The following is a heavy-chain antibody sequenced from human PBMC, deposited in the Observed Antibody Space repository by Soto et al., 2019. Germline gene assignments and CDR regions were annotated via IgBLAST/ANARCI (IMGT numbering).Heavy chain of an antibody. CDR3: ARGRYGDY. V-gene: IGHV1-18*01. CDR1: GYAFTTYG. D-gene: IGHD1-1*01. Sequence: QVHLVQSGAEVKKPGASVKVSCQASGYAFTTYGITWVRQAPGQGLEWMGWISAHNGNTNYAQKLQGRVTVTRDTSTSTAYMELRSLRFDATAVYYCARGRYGDYWGQAALVTVSS. CDR2: ISAHNGNT. J-gene: IGHJ4*02.